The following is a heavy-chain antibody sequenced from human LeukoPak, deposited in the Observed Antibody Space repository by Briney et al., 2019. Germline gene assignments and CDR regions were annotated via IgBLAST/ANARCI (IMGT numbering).Heavy chain of an antibody. V-gene: IGHV4-34*01. Sequence: PSETLSLTCAVYGGSFSGYYWSWIRQPPGKGLEWIGEINHSGSTNYNPSLKSRVTISVDTSKNQFSPKLSSVTAADTAVYYCARGIVVVTAAYYYYYMDVWGKGTTVTVSS. CDR3: ARGIVVVTAAYYYYYMDV. CDR2: INHSGST. CDR1: GGSFSGYY. J-gene: IGHJ6*03. D-gene: IGHD2-21*02.